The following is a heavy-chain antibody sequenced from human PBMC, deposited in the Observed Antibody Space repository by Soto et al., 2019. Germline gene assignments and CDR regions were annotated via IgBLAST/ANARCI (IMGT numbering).Heavy chain of an antibody. CDR3: ARARTYCSSTSCYRNAFDI. CDR1: GYTFTGYY. V-gene: IGHV1-2*04. CDR2: INPNSGGT. Sequence: ASVKVSCKASGYTFTGYYMHWVRQAPGQGLEWMGWINPNSGGTNYAQKFQGWVTMTRDTSISTAYMELSRLRSDDTAVYYCARARTYCSSTSCYRNAFDIWGQRTMVTVSS. D-gene: IGHD2-2*01. J-gene: IGHJ3*02.